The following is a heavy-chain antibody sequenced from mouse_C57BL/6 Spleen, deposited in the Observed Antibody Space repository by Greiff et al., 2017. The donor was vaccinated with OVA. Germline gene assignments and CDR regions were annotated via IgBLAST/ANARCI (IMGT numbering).Heavy chain of an antibody. V-gene: IGHV14-4*01. CDR2: IDPENGDT. CDR1: GFNIKDDY. J-gene: IGHJ3*01. Sequence: VQLKQSGAELVRPGASVKLSCTASGFNIKDDYMHWVKQRPEQGLEWIGWIDPENGDTEYASKFQGKATITADTSSNTAYLQLSSLTSEDTAVYYGTTTPYYGNYAFAYWGQGTLVTVSA. CDR3: TTTPYYGNYAFAY. D-gene: IGHD2-10*01.